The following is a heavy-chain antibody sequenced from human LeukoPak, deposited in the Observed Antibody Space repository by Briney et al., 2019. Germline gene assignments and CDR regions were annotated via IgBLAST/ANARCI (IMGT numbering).Heavy chain of an antibody. CDR3: ARGPVGATRDFDY. D-gene: IGHD1-26*01. CDR2: IYYSGST. CDR1: GGSISSYY. V-gene: IGHV4-59*01. J-gene: IGHJ4*02. Sequence: SETLSLTCTVSGGSISSYYWSWIRQSPGKGLEWIGYIYYSGSTNYNPSLKSRVTISVDTSKNQFSLKLSSVTAADTAVYYCARGPVGATRDFDYWGQGTLVTVSS.